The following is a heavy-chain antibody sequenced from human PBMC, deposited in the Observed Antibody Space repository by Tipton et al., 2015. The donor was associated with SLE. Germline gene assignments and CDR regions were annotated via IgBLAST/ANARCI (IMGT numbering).Heavy chain of an antibody. Sequence: TLSLTCAVYGGSFSGYYWSWIRQPPGKGLEWIGEINHSGSTNYNPSLKSRVTISVATSKNQFSLKLSSVTAADTAVYYCARLGVDTAMAGDYWGQGTLVTVSS. D-gene: IGHD5-18*01. CDR1: GGSFSGYY. CDR3: ARLGVDTAMAGDY. V-gene: IGHV4-34*01. CDR2: INHSGST. J-gene: IGHJ4*02.